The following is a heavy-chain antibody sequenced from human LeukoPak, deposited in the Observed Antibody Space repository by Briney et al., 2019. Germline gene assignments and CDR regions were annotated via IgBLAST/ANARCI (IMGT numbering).Heavy chain of an antibody. Sequence: GGSLRLSCAASGFTFSSYSMNWVRQAPGKGLEWVSSISSSSSYIYYADSVKGRFTISRDNSKNTLYLQMNSLRAEDTAVYYCAKVGGDQENAFDIWGQGTMVTVSS. J-gene: IGHJ3*02. CDR3: AKVGGDQENAFDI. D-gene: IGHD2-21*01. CDR2: ISSSSSYI. CDR1: GFTFSSYS. V-gene: IGHV3-21*01.